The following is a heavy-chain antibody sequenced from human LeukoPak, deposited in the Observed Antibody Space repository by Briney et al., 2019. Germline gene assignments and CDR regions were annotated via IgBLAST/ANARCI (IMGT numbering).Heavy chain of an antibody. CDR1: GFTFSSYA. J-gene: IGHJ4*02. V-gene: IGHV3-23*01. Sequence: GGSLRLSCAASGFTFSSYAMSWVRQAPGKGLEWVSAISGSGGSTYYADSVKGRFTISRDNSKNTLYLQMNSLRAEDTAVYYCARGSQAYYDILTGYPDYWGQGTLVTVSS. CDR3: ARGSQAYYDILTGYPDY. D-gene: IGHD3-9*01. CDR2: ISGSGGST.